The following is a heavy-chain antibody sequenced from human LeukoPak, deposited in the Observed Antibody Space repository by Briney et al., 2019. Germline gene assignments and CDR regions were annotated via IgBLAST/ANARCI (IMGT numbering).Heavy chain of an antibody. CDR2: IIPIFGTA. Sequence: SMKVSCKASGGTFTSYAISWVRQAPGQGLEWMGGIIPIFGTANYAQKFQGRVTITADESTSTAYMELSSLRSEDTAVYYCARYSPTIRTTGIDYWGQGTLVTVSS. D-gene: IGHD1-1*01. J-gene: IGHJ4*02. CDR3: ARYSPTIRTTGIDY. CDR1: GGTFTSYA. V-gene: IGHV1-69*13.